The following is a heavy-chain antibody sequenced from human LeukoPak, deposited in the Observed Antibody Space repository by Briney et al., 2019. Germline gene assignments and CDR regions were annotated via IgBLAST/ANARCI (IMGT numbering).Heavy chain of an antibody. CDR3: ASGGVRGYCSSTSCYTFWY. D-gene: IGHD2-2*02. CDR2: INHSGST. V-gene: IGHV4-34*01. CDR1: GGSFSGYY. J-gene: IGHJ4*02. Sequence: PSETLSLTCAVYGGSFSGYYWSWIRQPPGKGLEWIGKINHSGSTNYNPSLKSRVTISIDTSKNQFSLKLSSVTAADTAVYYCASGGVRGYCSSTSCYTFWYWGQGTLVTVSS.